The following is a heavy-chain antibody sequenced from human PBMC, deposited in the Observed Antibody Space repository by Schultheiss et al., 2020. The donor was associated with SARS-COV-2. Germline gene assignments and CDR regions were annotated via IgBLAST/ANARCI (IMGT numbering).Heavy chain of an antibody. J-gene: IGHJ3*02. Sequence: GGSLRLSCAASGFTFSSYGMHWVRQAPGKGLEWVAVISYDGSNKYYADSVKGRFTISRDNSKNTLYLQMNSLRAEDTAVYYCASGAWFGELDAFDIWGQGTMVTVSS. V-gene: IGHV3-30*03. CDR3: ASGAWFGELDAFDI. CDR2: ISYDGSNK. CDR1: GFTFSSYG. D-gene: IGHD3-10*01.